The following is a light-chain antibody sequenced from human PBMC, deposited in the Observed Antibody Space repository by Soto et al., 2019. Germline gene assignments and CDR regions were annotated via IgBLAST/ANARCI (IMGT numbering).Light chain of an antibody. CDR3: QKYGSSFT. CDR2: GAS. J-gene: IGKJ3*01. V-gene: IGKV3-20*01. CDR1: QSVSSNY. Sequence: IVLTQSPGTLSLSPGERATLSCRASQSVSSNYLAWYKHKPGQGPRLLIYGASSRATGIPDRFSGSGSGTDFTLTISRLEPEDFALYYCQKYGSSFTFGPGTKVDIK.